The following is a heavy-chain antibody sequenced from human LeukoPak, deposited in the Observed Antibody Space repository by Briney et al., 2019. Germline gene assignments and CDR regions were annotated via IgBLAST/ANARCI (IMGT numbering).Heavy chain of an antibody. Sequence: GGSLRLSCAASGFTFSTYTMYWVRHPPGKGLEWVSIIGSSGGGIHYADSVKGRFTISRDNSKNTLYLQMNSLRAEDTAVYYCFTIFGVDHFDYWGQGTLVTVSS. CDR1: GFTFSTYT. J-gene: IGHJ4*02. CDR2: IGSSGGGI. D-gene: IGHD3-3*01. V-gene: IGHV3-23*01. CDR3: FTIFGVDHFDY.